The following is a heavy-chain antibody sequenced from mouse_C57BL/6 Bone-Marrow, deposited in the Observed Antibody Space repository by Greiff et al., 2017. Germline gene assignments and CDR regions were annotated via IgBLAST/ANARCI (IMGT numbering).Heavy chain of an antibody. CDR2: IDPETGGT. Sequence: SGAELVRPGASVTLSCKASGYTFTDYEMHWVKQTPVHGLEWIGAIDPETGGTAYNQKFKGKAILTADKSSSTAYMELRSLTSEDSAVYYCTRSYYYGSRDYWGQGTTLTVSS. D-gene: IGHD1-1*01. V-gene: IGHV1-15*01. CDR1: GYTFTDYE. J-gene: IGHJ2*01. CDR3: TRSYYYGSRDY.